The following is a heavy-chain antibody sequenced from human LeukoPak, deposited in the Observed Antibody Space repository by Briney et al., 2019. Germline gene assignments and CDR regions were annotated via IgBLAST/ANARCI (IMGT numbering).Heavy chain of an antibody. V-gene: IGHV4-59*12. Sequence: PSETLSLTCTVSGGPISSYYWSWIRQPPGKGLEWIGYIYYSGSTNYNSSLKSRVTISVDTSKKQFSLKLSSVTAADTAVYYCASSPVVVTDNWFDPWGQGTLVTVSS. J-gene: IGHJ5*02. CDR2: IYYSGST. CDR1: GGPISSYY. CDR3: ASSPVVVTDNWFDP. D-gene: IGHD2-21*02.